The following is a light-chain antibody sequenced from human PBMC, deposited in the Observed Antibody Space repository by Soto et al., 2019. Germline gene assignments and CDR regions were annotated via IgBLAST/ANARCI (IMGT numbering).Light chain of an antibody. V-gene: IGLV1-40*01. CDR2: GNI. Sequence: QSVLAQPPSLSGAPGQKVTISCTGSISNIGAGYDLHWYQQLPGTAPKLLLYGNINRPSGVPDRFSGSKSGTSASLAITGLQAEDEADYYCQSYDSSLSAYVFGTGTKVTVL. CDR3: QSYDSSLSAYV. CDR1: ISNIGAGYD. J-gene: IGLJ1*01.